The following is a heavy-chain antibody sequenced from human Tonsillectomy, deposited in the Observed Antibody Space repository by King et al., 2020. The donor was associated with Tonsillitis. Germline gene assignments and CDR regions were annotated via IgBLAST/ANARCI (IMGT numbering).Heavy chain of an antibody. D-gene: IGHD6-13*01. CDR2: INHSGST. J-gene: IGHJ4*02. Sequence: VQLQQWGAGLLKPSETLSLTCAVYGGSFSGYYWSWIRQPPGKGLEWIGEINHSGSTNYNPSLKSRVTISVDTSKNQFYLKLSSVTAADTAVYYCAREYSSSPNVDYGGQGALVTVSS. CDR1: GGSFSGYY. CDR3: AREYSSSPNVDY. V-gene: IGHV4-34*01.